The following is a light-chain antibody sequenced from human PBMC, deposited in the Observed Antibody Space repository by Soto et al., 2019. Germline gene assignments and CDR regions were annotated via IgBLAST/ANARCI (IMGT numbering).Light chain of an antibody. J-gene: IGKJ5*01. V-gene: IGKV3-20*01. Sequence: EIVLTQSPVTLSLSPGERATLSCRASQTVSSNYLAWCQQRPGQAPRLLIYGASTRAAGIPDRFSGSGSGTDFTLTISRLEPEDFAVYYCQQYGSSPVTFGQGTRLEIK. CDR3: QQYGSSPVT. CDR2: GAS. CDR1: QTVSSNY.